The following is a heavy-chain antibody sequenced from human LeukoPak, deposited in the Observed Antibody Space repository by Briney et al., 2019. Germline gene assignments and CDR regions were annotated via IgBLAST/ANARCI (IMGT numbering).Heavy chain of an antibody. CDR3: ARLSRFGYFDY. CDR1: GYTFTSYG. V-gene: IGHV1-18*04. CDR2: ISAYNGNT. J-gene: IGHJ4*02. D-gene: IGHD3-10*01. Sequence: ASVKVSCKASGYTFTSYGIRWVRQAPGQGLEWMGWISAYNGNTNYAQKLQGRVTMTTDTSTSTAYMELRSLRSDDTGVYYCARLSRFGYFDYWGQGTLVTVSS.